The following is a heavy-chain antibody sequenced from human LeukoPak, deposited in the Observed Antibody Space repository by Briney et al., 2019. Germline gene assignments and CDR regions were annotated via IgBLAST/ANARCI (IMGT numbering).Heavy chain of an antibody. V-gene: IGHV3-15*01. CDR3: TADLRDYYGSGSYYNPYYYYYGMDA. CDR2: IKSKTDGGTT. Sequence: TGGSLRLSCAASGFTFSNAWMSWVRQAPGKGLEWVGRIKSKTDGGTTDYAAPVKGRFTISRDDSKNTLYLQMNSLKTEDTAVYYCTADLRDYYGSGSYYNPYYYYYGMDAWGKGTTVTVSS. J-gene: IGHJ6*04. D-gene: IGHD3-10*01. CDR1: GFTFSNAW.